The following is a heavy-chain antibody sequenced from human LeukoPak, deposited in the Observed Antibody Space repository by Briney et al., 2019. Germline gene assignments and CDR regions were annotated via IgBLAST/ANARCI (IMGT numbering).Heavy chain of an antibody. J-gene: IGHJ4*02. V-gene: IGHV7-4-1*02. CDR2: INTNTGNP. D-gene: IGHD5-24*01. Sequence: ASVTVSCKASEYTFSNYHMNWVRQAPGQGPEWMGYINTNTGNPTYAQGFIGRFVFSLDTSVSTAYLQISSLKAEDTAIYYCARTRDGFNFYFDYWGQGTLVTVSS. CDR1: EYTFSNYH. CDR3: ARTRDGFNFYFDY.